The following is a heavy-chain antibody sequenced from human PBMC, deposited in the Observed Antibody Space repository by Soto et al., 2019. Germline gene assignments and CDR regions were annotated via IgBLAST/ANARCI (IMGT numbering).Heavy chain of an antibody. CDR2: IYYSGST. CDR1: GGSISSYY. D-gene: IGHD6-13*01. CDR3: ARHVVAAAGESDAFDI. V-gene: IGHV4-59*08. Sequence: SETLSLTCTVSGGSISSYYWSWIRQPPGKGLEWIGYIYYSGSTNYNPSLKSRVTISVDTSKNQFSLKLSSVTAADTAVYYCARHVVAAAGESDAFDIWGQGTMVTVSS. J-gene: IGHJ3*02.